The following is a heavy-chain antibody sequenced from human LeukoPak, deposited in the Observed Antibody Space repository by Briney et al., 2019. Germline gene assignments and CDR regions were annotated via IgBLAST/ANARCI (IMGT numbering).Heavy chain of an antibody. D-gene: IGHD2-15*01. CDR3: ARATPDWPTSGGAFDI. V-gene: IGHV3-66*01. CDR2: IYSSGNT. J-gene: IGHJ3*02. Sequence: GSLRLPCAASGFTFSDYYMSWVRLAPGKGLEWVSVIYSSGNTYYAASVKGRFTISRDNSKNTLYLQMNSLRAEDTAVYYCARATPDWPTSGGAFDIWGQGTMVTVSS. CDR1: GFTFSDYY.